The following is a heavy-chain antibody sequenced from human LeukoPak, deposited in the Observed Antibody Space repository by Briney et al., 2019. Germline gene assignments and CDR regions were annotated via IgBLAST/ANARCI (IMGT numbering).Heavy chain of an antibody. V-gene: IGHV3-49*03. CDR2: TRSLAYGGTT. Sequence: GGSLRLSCTVSGFIFGDYAMSWFRQAPGKGLEWLGFTRSLAYGGTTEHAVSVKGRFIISRDDSKSIAYLQLNSLKTEDTAVYYCSRIRGDILTGRKYYYYGLDVWGQGTTVTVSS. CDR3: SRIRGDILTGRKYYYYGLDV. J-gene: IGHJ6*02. CDR1: GFIFGDYA. D-gene: IGHD3-9*01.